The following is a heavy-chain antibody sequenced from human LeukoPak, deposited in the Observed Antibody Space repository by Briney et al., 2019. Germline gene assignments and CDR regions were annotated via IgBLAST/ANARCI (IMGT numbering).Heavy chain of an antibody. CDR2: INPNSGGT. CDR3: ASGLRYFDWLSAFDY. D-gene: IGHD3-9*01. CDR1: GYTFTGYY. Sequence: ASVKASCKASGYTFTGYYIHWVRQAPGQGLEWMGWINPNSGGTNYAQKFQGRVTMTRDTSISTAYMELSRLRSDDTAVYYCASGLRYFDWLSAFDYWGQGTLVTVSS. V-gene: IGHV1-2*02. J-gene: IGHJ4*02.